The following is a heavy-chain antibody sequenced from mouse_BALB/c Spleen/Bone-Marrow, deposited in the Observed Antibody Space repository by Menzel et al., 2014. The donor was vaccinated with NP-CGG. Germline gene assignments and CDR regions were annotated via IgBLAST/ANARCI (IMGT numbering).Heavy chain of an antibody. CDR1: GYTFTDYN. Sequence: EVKLVESGPELVTPGASVKIPCKASGYTFTDYNIDWVKQSHGKSLEWIGDINPNNGGTIYNQKFEGKATLTVDKSSSTAYMELRSLTSEDTAVYYCARRGWAMDYWGQGTSVTVSP. V-gene: IGHV1-18*01. J-gene: IGHJ4*01. D-gene: IGHD2-3*01. CDR3: ARRGWAMDY. CDR2: INPNNGGT.